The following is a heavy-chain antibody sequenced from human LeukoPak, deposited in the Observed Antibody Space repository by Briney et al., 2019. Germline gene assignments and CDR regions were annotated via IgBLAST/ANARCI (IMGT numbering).Heavy chain of an antibody. CDR3: ARGQYSSGWDDNAFDI. Sequence: ASVKVSCKASGYTFTSYDINWVRQATGQVLEWMGWMNPNSGNTGYAQKFQGRVTMTRNTSISTAYMELSSLRSEDTAVYYCARGQYSSGWDDNAFDIWGQGTMVTVSS. J-gene: IGHJ3*02. CDR2: MNPNSGNT. CDR1: GYTFTSYD. D-gene: IGHD6-19*01. V-gene: IGHV1-8*01.